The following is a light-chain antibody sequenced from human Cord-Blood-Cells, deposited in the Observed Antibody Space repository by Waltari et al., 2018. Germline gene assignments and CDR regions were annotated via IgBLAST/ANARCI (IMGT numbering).Light chain of an antibody. CDR1: QSLLHSNGYNY. Sequence: DIVMTQSPLSLPVTPGEPASISCRSSQSLLHSNGYNYLDWYLQKPGQSPQLLFYLGSKRAAGVPDRCSGSGSGTDFTLKSSRVEAEDVGVYYCMQALQTPTFGQGTRLEIK. CDR2: LGS. CDR3: MQALQTPT. J-gene: IGKJ5*01. V-gene: IGKV2-28*01.